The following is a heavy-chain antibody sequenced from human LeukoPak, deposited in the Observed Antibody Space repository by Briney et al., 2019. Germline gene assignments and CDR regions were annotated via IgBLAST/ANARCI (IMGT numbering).Heavy chain of an antibody. CDR2: IRYDGSNK. CDR3: ARAHSSIDYFDY. J-gene: IGHJ4*02. V-gene: IGHV3-33*01. D-gene: IGHD6-19*01. CDR1: GFTFSSYG. Sequence: GGSLRLSCAASGFTFSSYGMHWVRQAPGKGLEWVAVIRYDGSNKYYADSVKGRFTISRDNSKSTLYLQMNSLRAEDTAVYYCARAHSSIDYFDYWGQGTLVTVSS.